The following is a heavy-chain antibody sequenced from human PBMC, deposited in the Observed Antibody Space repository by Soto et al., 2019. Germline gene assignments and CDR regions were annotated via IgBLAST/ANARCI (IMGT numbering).Heavy chain of an antibody. CDR2: IYHSGST. Sequence: TSETLSLTCAVSGGSISSSNWWSWVRQPPGKGLEWIGEIYHSGSTNYNPSLKSRVTISVDTSKNQFSLKLSSVTAADTAVYYCARLLKYCTNGVCYLWFDPRGQGTLVTVSP. D-gene: IGHD2-8*01. CDR1: GGSISSSNW. V-gene: IGHV4-4*02. J-gene: IGHJ5*02. CDR3: ARLLKYCTNGVCYLWFDP.